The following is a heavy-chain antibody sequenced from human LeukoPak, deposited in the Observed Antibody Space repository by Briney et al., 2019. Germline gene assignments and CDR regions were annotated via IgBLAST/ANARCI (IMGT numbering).Heavy chain of an antibody. Sequence: ASVKVSCKASGGTFSSYAISWVRQAPGQGLEWMGGIIPIFGTANYAQKFQGRVTITADESTSTAYMELSSVRSEDTAVYYCARGRVPADFYDAFDIWGQGTMVTVSS. D-gene: IGHD2-2*01. CDR3: ARGRVPADFYDAFDI. J-gene: IGHJ3*02. V-gene: IGHV1-69*13. CDR1: GGTFSSYA. CDR2: IIPIFGTA.